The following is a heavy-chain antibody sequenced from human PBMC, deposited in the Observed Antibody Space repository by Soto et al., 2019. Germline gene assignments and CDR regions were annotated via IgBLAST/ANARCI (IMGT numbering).Heavy chain of an antibody. D-gene: IGHD2-15*01. Sequence: EVQLVESGGGLVQPGGSLSLSCTASGFIVSDTYVNWVRPAPGKGLEWVSVISNRGDTHYADSVRGRFSLSRDISDNTLHLQMNDLRVEDTAVYYCAREPRYCRGGSCSITGDAYDIWGQGTMVTVSS. CDR1: GFIVSDTY. J-gene: IGHJ3*02. CDR3: AREPRYCRGGSCSITGDAYDI. CDR2: ISNRGDT. V-gene: IGHV3-66*01.